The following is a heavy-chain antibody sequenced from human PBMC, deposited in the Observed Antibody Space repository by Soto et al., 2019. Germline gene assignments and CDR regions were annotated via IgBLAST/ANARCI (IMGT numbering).Heavy chain of an antibody. CDR2: INNRGST. CDR1: GGAFRGYY. V-gene: IGHV4-34*01. Sequence: SETLSLTCAVYGGAFRGYYWSWIREPPGKGLDWIGEINNRGSTNYNPSLKSRVTISVDTSKNQFSLKLRSVTAADTAVYHCARGRTKRIYDILTGYYRDDAFDIWGQGTMV. D-gene: IGHD3-9*01. CDR3: ARGRTKRIYDILTGYYRDDAFDI. J-gene: IGHJ3*02.